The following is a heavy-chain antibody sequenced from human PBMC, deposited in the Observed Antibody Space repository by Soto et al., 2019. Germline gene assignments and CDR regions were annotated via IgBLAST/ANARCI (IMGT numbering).Heavy chain of an antibody. CDR2: IYYTGST. CDR3: ARGREEAGGPFDY. CDR1: GASISSGNYY. Sequence: QVQLQESGPGLVKPSQTLSLTCSVSGASISSGNYYWSWIRQHPGKGLEWIGYIYYTGSTYYNPSLRSRITISEDMSKNHFSLRLRSVTAAATAVYYCARGREEAGGPFDYWGQGTLVTVSS. V-gene: IGHV4-31*03. J-gene: IGHJ4*02. D-gene: IGHD3-10*01.